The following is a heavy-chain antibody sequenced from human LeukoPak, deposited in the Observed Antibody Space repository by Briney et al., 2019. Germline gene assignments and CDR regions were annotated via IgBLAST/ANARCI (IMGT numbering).Heavy chain of an antibody. V-gene: IGHV3-53*01. CDR1: GFTVSSYY. CDR2: LYTGGTT. J-gene: IGHJ4*02. D-gene: IGHD1-1*01. Sequence: GGSLRLCCVASGFTVSSYYMSWVRQAPGKGLEWVSLLYTGGTTYYADSVEGRFTISRDDSKNTIYLQMNTLRAEDTAVYYCARGGVNYWNPRYWGQGTLVTVSS. CDR3: ARGGVNYWNPRY.